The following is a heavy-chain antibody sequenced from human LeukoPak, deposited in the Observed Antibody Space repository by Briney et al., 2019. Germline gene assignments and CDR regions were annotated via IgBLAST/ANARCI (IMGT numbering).Heavy chain of an antibody. Sequence: PGGSLRLSCAASGFTVSSNYMSWVRQAPGKGPEWVANIKQDGSDKYYVDSVKGRFTISRDNAKKALYLQMNSLRAEDTAVYYCARGEFAWIQGSYGLNVWGQGTTVTVSS. J-gene: IGHJ6*02. CDR2: IKQDGSDK. V-gene: IGHV3-7*01. CDR3: ARGEFAWIQGSYGLNV. D-gene: IGHD5-18*01. CDR1: GFTVSSNY.